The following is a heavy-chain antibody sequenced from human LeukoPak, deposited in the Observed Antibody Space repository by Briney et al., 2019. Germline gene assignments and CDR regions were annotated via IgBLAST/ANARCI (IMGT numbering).Heavy chain of an antibody. J-gene: IGHJ4*02. CDR2: ISWNSGSI. CDR3: AKAPCGGDCYFLDH. Sequence: GGSLRLSCAASGFTFDDYAMHWVRQAPGKGLEWVSGISWNSGSIGYADSVKGRFTISRDNAKNSLYLQMNSLRAEDTALYYCAKAPCGGDCYFLDHWGQGTLVTVSS. V-gene: IGHV3-9*01. CDR1: GFTFDDYA. D-gene: IGHD2-21*02.